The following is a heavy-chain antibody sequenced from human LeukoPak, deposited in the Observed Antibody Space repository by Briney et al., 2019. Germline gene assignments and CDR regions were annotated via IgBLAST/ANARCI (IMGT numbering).Heavy chain of an antibody. CDR1: GLTFINYW. CDR2: INRDGSGK. J-gene: IGHJ4*02. CDR3: ARVEYTGNGNLY. D-gene: IGHD2-8*02. V-gene: IGHV3-7*01. Sequence: GGSLRLSCTGSGLTFINYWMTWVRQVPEKGLEWVANINRDGSGKYYLPSVRGRFTISKDDAKDSLYLQMDSLRPEDTAIYYCARVEYTGNGNLYWGQGTLVTVSS.